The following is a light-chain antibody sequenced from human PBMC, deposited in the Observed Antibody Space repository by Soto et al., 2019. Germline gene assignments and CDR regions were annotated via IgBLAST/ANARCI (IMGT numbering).Light chain of an antibody. J-gene: IGKJ2*01. CDR2: GAS. CDR3: QQYNKWPYT. CDR1: QSVSSN. V-gene: IGKV3-15*01. Sequence: EIVMTQSPATLSVSPGDRATHSCRASQSVSSNFAWYRQIPGQAPTLVIYGASTRATGIPARFSGSGSGTEFTLTISSLQSEDFAVYYCQQYNKWPYTFGQGTKLEIK.